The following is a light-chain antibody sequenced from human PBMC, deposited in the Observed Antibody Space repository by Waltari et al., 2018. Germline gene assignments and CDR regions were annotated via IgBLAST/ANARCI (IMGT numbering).Light chain of an antibody. CDR3: CSYAGNYVWV. Sequence: QSALTQPAAVSGSPGQSVTISCTGASSDIGRYDIVSWYQQHPGNAPKLVISDVSKRPSGVSDSFSGSKSGDTASLTISGLQFEDEADYYCCSYAGNYVWVFGGGTRLTVL. V-gene: IGLV2-23*02. CDR1: SSDIGRYDI. CDR2: DVS. J-gene: IGLJ3*02.